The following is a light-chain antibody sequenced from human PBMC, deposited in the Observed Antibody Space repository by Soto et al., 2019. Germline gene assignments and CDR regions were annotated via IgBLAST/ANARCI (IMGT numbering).Light chain of an antibody. J-gene: IGLJ2*01. Sequence: QSVLTQPPSVSGAPGQRVTISCTGSSSNIGAVYDVHWYQQVPGTAPRLLISNNNNRPSGVPDRFSGYMSGTSASLDITGLEPDDGADYYCQSYDSSLSAVVFGGGTKLTV. CDR2: NNN. CDR3: QSYDSSLSAVV. CDR1: SSNIGAVYD. V-gene: IGLV1-40*01.